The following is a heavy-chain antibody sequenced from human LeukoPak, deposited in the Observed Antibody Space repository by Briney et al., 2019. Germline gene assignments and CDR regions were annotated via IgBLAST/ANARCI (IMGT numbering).Heavy chain of an antibody. D-gene: IGHD2-15*01. V-gene: IGHV3-30*03. CDR2: ISYDGSNK. J-gene: IGHJ3*02. CDR3: ASPLLPELTTPFDI. CDR1: GFTFSSYG. Sequence: PGRSLRLSCAASGFTFSSYGMHWVRQAPGKGLEWVAVISYDGSNKYYADSVKGRFSISRDNSKNTLYLEMNSLRAEDTAVYYCASPLLPELTTPFDIWGQGTMVTVSS.